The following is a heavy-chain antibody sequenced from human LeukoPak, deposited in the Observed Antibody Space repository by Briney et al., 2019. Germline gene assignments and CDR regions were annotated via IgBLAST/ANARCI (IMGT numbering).Heavy chain of an antibody. J-gene: IGHJ6*03. D-gene: IGHD6-13*01. CDR3: ARAQNGRISSSGYTNYYYYMDV. CDR1: GGSFSGYY. CDR2: INHSGST. Sequence: SETLSLTCAVYGGSFSGYYWSWIRQPPGKGLEWIGEINHSGSTNYNPSLKSRVTISVDTSKNQFSLKLSSVTAADTAVYYCARAQNGRISSSGYTNYYYYMDVWGKGTTVTVS. V-gene: IGHV4-34*01.